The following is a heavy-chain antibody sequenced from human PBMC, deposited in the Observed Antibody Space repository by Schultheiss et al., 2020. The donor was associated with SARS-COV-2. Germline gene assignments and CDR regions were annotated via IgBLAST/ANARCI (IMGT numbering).Heavy chain of an antibody. CDR1: GGSFSGYY. CDR2: INHSGST. D-gene: IGHD2-21*01. J-gene: IGHJ4*02. Sequence: SETLSLTCAVYGGSFSGYYWSWIRQPPGKGLEWIGEINHSGSTNYNPSLKSRVTISVDTSKNQFSLKLSSVTAADTAVYYCARLFAYCGGDCQSMFDYWGQGTLVTVSS. CDR3: ARLFAYCGGDCQSMFDY. V-gene: IGHV4-34*01.